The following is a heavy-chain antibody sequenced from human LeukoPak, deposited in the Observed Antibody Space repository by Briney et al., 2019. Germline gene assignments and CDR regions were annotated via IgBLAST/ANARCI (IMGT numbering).Heavy chain of an antibody. CDR2: MNPNSGNT. V-gene: IGHV1-8*01. D-gene: IGHD3-22*01. J-gene: IGHJ1*01. CDR3: ARGRFDSSGYPLRH. CDR1: GYTFTSYD. Sequence: ASVTVSCKASGYTFTSYDINWVRQATGQGLEWMGWMNPNSGNTGYAQKFQGRVTMTRNTSISTAYMELSSLRSEDTAVYYCARGRFDSSGYPLRHWGQGTLVTVSS.